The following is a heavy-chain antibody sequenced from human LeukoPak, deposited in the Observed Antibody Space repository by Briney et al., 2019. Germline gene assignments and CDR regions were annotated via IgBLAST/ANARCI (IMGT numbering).Heavy chain of an antibody. V-gene: IGHV1-3*03. CDR3: ARTPGDGYNILFDY. CDR2: INAGNGNT. CDR1: GYTFTSYA. Sequence: ASVKVSCKASGYTFTSYAMHWVRQAPGQRLEWMGWINAGNGNTKYSQEFQGRVTITRDTSASTAYMELSSLRSEDMAVYYCARTPGDGYNILFDYWGRGTLVTVSS. D-gene: IGHD5-24*01. J-gene: IGHJ4*02.